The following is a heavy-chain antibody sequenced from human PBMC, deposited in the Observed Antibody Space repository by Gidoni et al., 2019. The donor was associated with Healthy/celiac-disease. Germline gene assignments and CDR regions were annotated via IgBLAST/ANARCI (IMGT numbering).Heavy chain of an antibody. V-gene: IGHV3-33*01. J-gene: IGHJ6*02. D-gene: IGHD1-7*01. CDR3: ARDGNNWNYGYAWRYYYYGMDV. CDR1: GFTFSSYG. CDR2: IWYDGSNK. Sequence: QVQLVESGGGVVQPGRSLRLSCAASGFTFSSYGMHWVRQAPGKGLEWVAVIWYDGSNKYYADSVKGRFTISRDNSKNTLYLQMNSLRAEDTAVYYCARDGNNWNYGYAWRYYYYGMDVWGQGTTVTVSS.